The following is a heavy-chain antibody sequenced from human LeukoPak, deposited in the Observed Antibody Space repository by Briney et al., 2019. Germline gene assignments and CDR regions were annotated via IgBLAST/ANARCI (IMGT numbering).Heavy chain of an antibody. CDR1: GFTFSSYA. CDR2: SGSGANT. CDR3: AKLPLWVREVIILFDY. D-gene: IGHD3-10*01. V-gene: IGHV3-23*01. Sequence: GGSLRLSCAASGFTFSSYAMNWVRQAPGKGLEWVSTSGSGANTYNADSVKGRFTISRDNSKNTLYLQMNSLRAEDTAVYYCAKLPLWVREVIILFDYWGQGTLVTVSS. J-gene: IGHJ4*02.